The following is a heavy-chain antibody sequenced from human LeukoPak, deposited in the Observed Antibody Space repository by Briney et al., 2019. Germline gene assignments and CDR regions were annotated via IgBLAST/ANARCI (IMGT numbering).Heavy chain of an antibody. CDR3: TRGRSGTTPY. D-gene: IGHD1-7*01. V-gene: IGHV3-7*05. CDR2: INQDGREK. J-gene: IGHJ4*02. CDR1: GFTFSNYW. Sequence: PSGGSLRLSCAVSGFTFSNYWMSWVRQAPGKGLEWVANINQDGREKYFVDSVKGRFTTSRDNAKSSLYLQMNSLRAEDTAEYYCTRGRSGTTPYWGQGTLVTVSS.